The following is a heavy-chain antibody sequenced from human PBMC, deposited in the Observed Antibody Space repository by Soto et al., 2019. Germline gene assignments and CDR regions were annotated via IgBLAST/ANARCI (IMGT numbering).Heavy chain of an antibody. CDR1: GGTFSSYA. J-gene: IGHJ4*02. Sequence: GASVKVSCKASGGTFSSYAISWVRQAPGQGLEWMGGIIPIFGTANYAQKFQGRVTITADESTSTAYMELSSLRSEDTAVYYSARFFGRDYADYWGQGTLVTVSS. V-gene: IGHV1-69*13. CDR2: IIPIFGTA. CDR3: ARFFGRDYADY. D-gene: IGHD3-16*01.